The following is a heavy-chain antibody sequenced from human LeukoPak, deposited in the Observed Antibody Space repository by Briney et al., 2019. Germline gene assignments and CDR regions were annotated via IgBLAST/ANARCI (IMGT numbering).Heavy chain of an antibody. CDR3: ARDPAGGYYYYYGMDV. D-gene: IGHD1-14*01. J-gene: IGHJ6*02. Sequence: SETLSLTCTVSGGSISSYYWSWVRQPPGKGLEWIGYIYYSGSTNYNPSLKSRVTISVDTSKNQFSLKLSSVTAADTAVYYCARDPAGGYYYYYGMDVWGQGTTVTVSS. CDR1: GGSISSYY. CDR2: IYYSGST. V-gene: IGHV4-59*01.